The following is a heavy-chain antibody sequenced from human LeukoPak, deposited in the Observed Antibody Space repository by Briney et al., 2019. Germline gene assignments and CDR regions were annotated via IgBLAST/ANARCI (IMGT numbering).Heavy chain of an antibody. CDR3: AKAVDSPYYLDY. Sequence: PGGSLRLSCAASGFTLSNYAMNWVRQAPGKGLERVSAISGNGASTYYAGSVKGRFTISRDNYNNRLYLQMNDLRVEDTAVYYCAKAVDSPYYLDYWGQGILVTVSS. D-gene: IGHD6-19*01. V-gene: IGHV3-23*01. CDR2: ISGNGAST. CDR1: GFTLSNYA. J-gene: IGHJ4*02.